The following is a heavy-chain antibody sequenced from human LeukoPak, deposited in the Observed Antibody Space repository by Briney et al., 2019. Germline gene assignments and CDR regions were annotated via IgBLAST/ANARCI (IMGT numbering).Heavy chain of an antibody. CDR3: ARDPEDGSGSRLDY. V-gene: IGHV3-11*01. CDR1: GFTFRDYY. Sequence: KPGGSLRLSCAASGFTFRDYYMSWIRQAPGKGLEWVSYISSSGSTIYYADSVKGRFTISRDNAKNSLYLQMNSLRAEDTAVYYCARDPEDGSGSRLDYWGQGTLVTVSS. CDR2: ISSSGSTI. D-gene: IGHD3-10*01. J-gene: IGHJ4*02.